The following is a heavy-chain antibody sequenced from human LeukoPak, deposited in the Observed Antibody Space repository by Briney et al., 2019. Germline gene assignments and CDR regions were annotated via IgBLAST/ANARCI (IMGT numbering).Heavy chain of an antibody. D-gene: IGHD6-13*01. CDR2: INQSGST. CDR3: ARHRHSCSSHFLPRPGWFDP. V-gene: IGHV4-34*01. CDR1: GGSFSGYY. Sequence: SGTLSLTCAVYGGSFSGYYWSWIRQPPGKGLEWIGEINQSGSTNYNPSLKSRVTISVDTSKNQFSLKLSSVTAADTAVYYCARHRHSCSSHFLPRPGWFDPWGQGTLVTVSS. J-gene: IGHJ5*02.